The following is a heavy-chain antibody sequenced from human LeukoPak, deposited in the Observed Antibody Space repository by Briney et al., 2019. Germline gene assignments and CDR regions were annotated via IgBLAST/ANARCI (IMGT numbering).Heavy chain of an antibody. Sequence: SETLSLTCAVYGGSFSGYYWSWIRQPPGKGLEWIGEINHSGSTNYNPSLKSRVTISVDTFKNQFSLKLSSVTAADTAVYYCARGWPPMDYWGQGTLVTVSS. CDR3: ARGWPPMDY. CDR1: GGSFSGYY. CDR2: INHSGST. V-gene: IGHV4-34*01. J-gene: IGHJ4*02.